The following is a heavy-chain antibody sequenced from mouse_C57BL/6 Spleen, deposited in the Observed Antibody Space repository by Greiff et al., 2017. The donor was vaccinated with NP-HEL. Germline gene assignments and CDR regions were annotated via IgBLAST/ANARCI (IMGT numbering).Heavy chain of an antibody. D-gene: IGHD2-5*01. CDR3: VRPAYYSNPWFAY. CDR2: IRSKSNNYAT. V-gene: IGHV10-1*01. J-gene: IGHJ3*01. Sequence: EVQLVESGGGLVQPKGSLKLSCAASGFSFNTYAMNWVRQAPGKGLEWVARIRSKSNNYATYYADSVKDRFTISRDDLESMLYLQMNNLKTEDTAMYYCVRPAYYSNPWFAYWGQGTLVTVSA. CDR1: GFSFNTYA.